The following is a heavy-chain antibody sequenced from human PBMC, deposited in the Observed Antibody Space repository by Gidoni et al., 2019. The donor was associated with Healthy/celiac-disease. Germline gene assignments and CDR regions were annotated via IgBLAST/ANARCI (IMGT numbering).Heavy chain of an antibody. V-gene: IGHV1-69*01. CDR1: GVTVRSYA. J-gene: IGHJ4*02. CDR3: ARGGGDVTYYFDY. Sequence: QVQLVQSGAEVNKPGSSVKVSCKASGVTVRSYAISWGRPAPGQGSEWMGGILPIFGTANYAQKFQGRVTITADESTSTAYMELSSLRSEDTAVYYCARGGGDVTYYFDYWGQGTLVTVSS. CDR2: ILPIFGTA. D-gene: IGHD2-21*01.